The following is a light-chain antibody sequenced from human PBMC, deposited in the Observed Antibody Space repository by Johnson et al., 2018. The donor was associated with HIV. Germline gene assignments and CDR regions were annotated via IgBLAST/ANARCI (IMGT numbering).Light chain of an antibody. CDR2: DNN. V-gene: IGLV1-51*01. CDR3: GTWDSSLRSGF. J-gene: IGLJ1*01. Sequence: QSVLTQPPSVSAAPGQRVTRSYSGSSSNIGNNFVSWFRQLPLRAPKVLIYDNNKRPSEIPDRFSDSKSGTSATLGITGLQTGDEADYYCGTWDSSLRSGFFGTGTKVTVL. CDR1: SSNIGNNF.